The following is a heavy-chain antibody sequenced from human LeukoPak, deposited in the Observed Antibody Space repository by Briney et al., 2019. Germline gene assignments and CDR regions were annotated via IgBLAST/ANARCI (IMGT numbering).Heavy chain of an antibody. Sequence: PSETLSLTCAVYGGSFSGYYWSWIRQPPGKGLEWIGEINHSGSTNYNPSLKSRVTISVDTSKNQFSLKLSSVTAADTAVYYCARVSPLGPFDYWGQGTLVTVSS. CDR1: GGSFSGYY. V-gene: IGHV4-34*01. CDR3: ARVSPLGPFDY. D-gene: IGHD3-16*01. J-gene: IGHJ4*02. CDR2: INHSGST.